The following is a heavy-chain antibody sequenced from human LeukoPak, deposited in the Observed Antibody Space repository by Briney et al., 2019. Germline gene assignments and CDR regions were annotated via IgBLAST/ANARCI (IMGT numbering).Heavy chain of an antibody. CDR2: INPNSGAP. CDR1: GYTFTGYF. J-gene: IGHJ4*02. Sequence: ASVKVSCKASGYTFTGYFMHWVRQAAGQGLEWMGWINPNSGAPNYAQQLQGRVTMTRDTSISTAYMELSRLTSDDTAVYYCARVAYDSSGYYLYNLFDYWGQGSLVTVSS. D-gene: IGHD3-22*01. CDR3: ARVAYDSSGYYLYNLFDY. V-gene: IGHV1-2*02.